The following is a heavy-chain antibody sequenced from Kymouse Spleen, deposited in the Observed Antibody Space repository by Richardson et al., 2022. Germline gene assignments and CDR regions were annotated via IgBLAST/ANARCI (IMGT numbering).Heavy chain of an antibody. CDR3: ARDPYYYDSSGYSHFDY. J-gene: IGHJ4*02. V-gene: IGHV3-33*01. D-gene: IGHD3-22*01. Sequence: QVQLVESGGGVVQPGRSLRLSCAASGFTFSSYGMHWVRQAPGKGLEWVAVIWYDGSNKYYADSVKGRFTISRDNSKNTLYLQMNSLRAEDTAVYYCARDPYYYDSSGYSHFDYWGQGTLVTVSS. CDR2: IWYDGSNK. CDR1: GFTFSSYG.